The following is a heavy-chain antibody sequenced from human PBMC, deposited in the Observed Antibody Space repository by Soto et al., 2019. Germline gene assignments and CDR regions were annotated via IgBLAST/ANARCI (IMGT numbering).Heavy chain of an antibody. CDR1: GFTFSSIW. CDR3: VRDIR. CDR2: INSDGSPT. V-gene: IGHV3-74*01. J-gene: IGHJ4*02. Sequence: EVQLVESGGGLVQPGGSLRLSCAASGFTFSSIWMHWVRQAPGKGLVWVSCINSDGSPTSYADYVKGRFIISRDNAKNQLYLQVHSLSAQDTAVYYCVRDIRWGQGNLINATS.